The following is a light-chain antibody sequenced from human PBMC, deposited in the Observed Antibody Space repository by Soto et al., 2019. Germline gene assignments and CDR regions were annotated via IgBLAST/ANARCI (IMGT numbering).Light chain of an antibody. Sequence: QSALTQPPSASGSPGQSVTISCTGTSSDVGGYNYVSWYQQHPGKVPKLMIYEVGERPSGVPDRFSGSKSGNTASLTVSGLQAEDEGDYYCSSYAGSNNLVFGGGTKLTVL. CDR1: SSDVGGYNY. V-gene: IGLV2-8*01. CDR3: SSYAGSNNLV. J-gene: IGLJ3*02. CDR2: EVG.